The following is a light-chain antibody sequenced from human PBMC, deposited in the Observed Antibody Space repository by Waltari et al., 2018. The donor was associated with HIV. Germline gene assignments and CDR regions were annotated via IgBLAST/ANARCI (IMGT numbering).Light chain of an antibody. CDR3: ASYTRHSTLL. V-gene: IGLV2-14*03. CDR1: SSDVGGFNY. Sequence: QSALTQPASVSGSPGQSITISCTGPSSDVGGFNYVSWYLQYPGKAPKVSISDVSNRPSVVSWRFSGSKAGNAVSLTISGLQAEDESDYDCASYTRHSTLLFGGGTKLTVL. J-gene: IGLJ3*02. CDR2: DVS.